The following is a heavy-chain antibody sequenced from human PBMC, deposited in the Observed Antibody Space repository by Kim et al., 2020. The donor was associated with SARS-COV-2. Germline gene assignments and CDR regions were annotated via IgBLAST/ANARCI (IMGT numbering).Heavy chain of an antibody. V-gene: IGHV3-15*01. J-gene: IGHJ3*01. D-gene: IGHD3-22*01. Sequence: APVKGRFTISRDDSKNTLYLQMNSLKTEDTAVYYCTTDLLEGFDSSGQTCWGQGTMVTVSS. CDR3: TTDLLEGFDSSGQTC.